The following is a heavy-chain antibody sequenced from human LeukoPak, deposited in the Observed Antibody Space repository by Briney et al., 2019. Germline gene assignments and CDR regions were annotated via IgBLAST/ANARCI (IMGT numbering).Heavy chain of an antibody. CDR2: ISGSGSII. CDR3: ARAGYCSGGSCHAGYYYYYYGMDV. V-gene: IGHV3-11*01. J-gene: IGHJ6*02. CDR1: GFTFSDYY. D-gene: IGHD2-15*01. Sequence: GGSLRLSCAASGFTFSDYYMSWIRQAPGKGLEWLSYISGSGSIIYYADSVKGRFTISRDNAENSLYLQMNSLRAEDTAVYYCARAGYCSGGSCHAGYYYYYYGMDVWGQGTTVTVSS.